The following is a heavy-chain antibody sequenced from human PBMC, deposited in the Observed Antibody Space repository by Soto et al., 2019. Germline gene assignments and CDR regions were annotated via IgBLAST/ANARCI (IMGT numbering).Heavy chain of an antibody. CDR3: ARDTTRTVVHYFDF. V-gene: IGHV1-69*06. CDR1: GGTFSNYV. D-gene: IGHD1-7*01. J-gene: IGHJ4*02. CDR2: IIPISGAA. Sequence: ASVKVSCKASGGTFSNYVVNWVRQAPGQGLEWMGRIIPISGAANYAQKFQGRVTITADKSTSTSYMELSSLRSEDTAVYYCARDTTRTVVHYFDFWGQGTLVTVYS.